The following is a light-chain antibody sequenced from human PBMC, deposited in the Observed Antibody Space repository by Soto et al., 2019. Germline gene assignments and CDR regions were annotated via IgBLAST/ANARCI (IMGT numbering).Light chain of an antibody. V-gene: IGLV1-51*01. CDR1: SSDIGVYNY. CDR3: GAWDSSLSAGV. J-gene: IGLJ1*01. Sequence: QSALTQPASVSGSPGQSITISCTGTSSDIGVYNYVSWYQQVPGTAPKLLIYDNSNRPLEIPDRFSGSKSGTSATLDITDLQTGDEADYYCGAWDSSLSAGVFGTGTKLTVL. CDR2: DNS.